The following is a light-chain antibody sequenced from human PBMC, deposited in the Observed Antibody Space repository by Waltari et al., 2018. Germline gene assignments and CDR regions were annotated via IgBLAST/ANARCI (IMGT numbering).Light chain of an antibody. CDR2: KVS. J-gene: IGKJ1*01. CDR3: MQGTHWPWT. V-gene: IGKV2-30*02. Sequence: VVMTQSPLSLPVTLGQPASLSCRSSQSLVHSDGKTYLNWFHQRPGQSPRRLIYKVSNRDSGVPDRFSGSGSGTDFTLKISRVEAEDVGVYYCMQGTHWPWTFGQGTKVEIK. CDR1: QSLVHSDGKTY.